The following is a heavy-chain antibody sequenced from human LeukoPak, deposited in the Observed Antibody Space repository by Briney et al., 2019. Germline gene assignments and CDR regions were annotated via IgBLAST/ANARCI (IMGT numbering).Heavy chain of an antibody. Sequence: GGSLRLSCAASGFTFSNYEMHWVRRAPGKGLEWVSYISSGGSAVYYADSVKGRFTVSRDNAKNSLYLQMSSLRAEDTAVYYCARGGSFVEYWGQGTLVSVSS. J-gene: IGHJ4*02. CDR2: ISSGGSAV. CDR1: GFTFSNYE. D-gene: IGHD3-10*01. V-gene: IGHV3-48*03. CDR3: ARGGSFVEY.